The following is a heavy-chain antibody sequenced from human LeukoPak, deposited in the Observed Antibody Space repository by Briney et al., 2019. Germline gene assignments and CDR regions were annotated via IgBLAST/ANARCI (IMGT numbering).Heavy chain of an antibody. CDR3: ARDPGEAYGDYGPDAFDI. Sequence: SQTLSLTCTVSDGAINSDYFLWSWIRQPPGQGLEYIGYISHTGGRTDSSPSLKSRVTMSVDRSQNQFSLKLSSVTAADTAVYYCARDPGEAYGDYGPDAFDIWGQGTMVTVSS. D-gene: IGHD4-17*01. J-gene: IGHJ3*02. V-gene: IGHV4-30-2*01. CDR2: ISHTGGRT. CDR1: DGAINSDYFL.